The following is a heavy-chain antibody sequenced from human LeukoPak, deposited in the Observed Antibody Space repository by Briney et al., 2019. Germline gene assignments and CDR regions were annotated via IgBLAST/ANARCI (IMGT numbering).Heavy chain of an antibody. CDR1: GGSISSGGYS. J-gene: IGHJ4*02. CDR2: IYHSGST. D-gene: IGHD3-10*01. Sequence: PSETLSLTCAVSGGSISSGGYSWSWIRQPPGKGLEWIGYIYHSGSTYYDPSLKSRVTISVDRSKNQFSLKLSSVTAADTAVYYCARVGGSFSPSVIDYWGQGTLVTVSS. CDR3: ARVGGSFSPSVIDY. V-gene: IGHV4-30-2*01.